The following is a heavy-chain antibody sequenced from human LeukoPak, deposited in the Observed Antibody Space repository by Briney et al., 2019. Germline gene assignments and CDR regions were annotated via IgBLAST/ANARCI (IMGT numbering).Heavy chain of an antibody. CDR3: ARLGDGDYFRYFDY. CDR1: GHSISGNY. D-gene: IGHD5-24*01. CDR2: IYYSGST. Sequence: SETLSLTCTVSGHSISGNYWTWIRQPPGKGLEWVGDIYYSGSTNYNASLKSRVTISVDTSKNQCSLKLSALTAADTAVYYCARLGDGDYFRYFDYWGQGTLVTVSS. J-gene: IGHJ4*02. V-gene: IGHV4-59*08.